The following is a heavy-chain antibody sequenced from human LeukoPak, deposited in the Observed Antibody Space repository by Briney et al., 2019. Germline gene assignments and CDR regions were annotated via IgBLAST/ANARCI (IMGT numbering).Heavy chain of an antibody. CDR1: GFSFNSDW. D-gene: IGHD3-16*01. J-gene: IGHJ4*02. CDR3: TRRLDD. CDR2: IKHDESEK. V-gene: IGHV3-7*01. Sequence: GGSLRLSCAASGFSFNSDWMDWVRQAPGKGLEWVADIKHDESEKNYLDSVKGRFTISRDNAQNSLYLQMNGLRVEDTAVYYCTRRLDDWGQGTLVTVSS.